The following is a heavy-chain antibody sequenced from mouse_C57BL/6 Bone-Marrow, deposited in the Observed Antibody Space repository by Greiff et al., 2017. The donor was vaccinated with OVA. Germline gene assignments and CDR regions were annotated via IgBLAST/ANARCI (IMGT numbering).Heavy chain of an antibody. CDR2: IRSKSNNYAT. CDR1: GFSFNTYA. Sequence: EVKLQESGGGLVQPKGSLKLSCAASGFSFNTYAMNWVRQAPGKGLEWVARIRSKSNNYATYYADSVKDRFTISRDDSESMLYLQMNNLKTEDTAMYYCVRRGYDYLYYAMDYWGQGTSVTVSS. D-gene: IGHD2-4*01. V-gene: IGHV10-1*01. CDR3: VRRGYDYLYYAMDY. J-gene: IGHJ4*01.